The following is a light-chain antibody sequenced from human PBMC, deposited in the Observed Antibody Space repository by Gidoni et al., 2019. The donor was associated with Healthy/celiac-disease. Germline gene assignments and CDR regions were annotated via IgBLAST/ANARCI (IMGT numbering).Light chain of an antibody. J-gene: IGKJ1*01. CDR3: QQSYSTPPWT. CDR1: QSISSY. CDR2: AAS. V-gene: IGKV1-39*01. Sequence: DIQMTQSPSSLSASVGDRVTITCRASQSISSYLNWYQQKPGKAPKLLSYAASSLQSGVPSRFSGSGSGTDFTLTISSLQPEDFATYYCQQSYSTPPWTFGQXTKVEIK.